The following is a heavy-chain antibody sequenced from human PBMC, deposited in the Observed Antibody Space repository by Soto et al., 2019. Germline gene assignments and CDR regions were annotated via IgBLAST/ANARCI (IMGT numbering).Heavy chain of an antibody. D-gene: IGHD3-10*01. V-gene: IGHV3-7*02. CDR2: IKQDGSDK. CDR3: ARSWSGAFDI. CDR1: GFTLSNYW. Sequence: PGGSLRLSCAASGFTLSNYWMGWVRQAPGKGLEWVTNIKQDGSDKHYVDSVKGRFTISRDNAKNSLYLQMNSLRAEDTAVYYCARSWSGAFDIWGQGAMVTVSS. J-gene: IGHJ3*02.